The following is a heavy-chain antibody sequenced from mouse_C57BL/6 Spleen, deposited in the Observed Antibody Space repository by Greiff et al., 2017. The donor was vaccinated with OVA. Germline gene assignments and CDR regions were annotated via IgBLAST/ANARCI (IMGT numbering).Heavy chain of an antibody. J-gene: IGHJ2*01. CDR2: IDPTDSDT. V-gene: IGHV1-50*01. CDR1: GYTFTSYW. CDR3: ARQGFDY. Sequence: QVQLQQPGAELVKPGASVKLSCKASGYTFTSYWMQWVKQRPGQGLEWIGEIDPTDSDTNYNEKFKGKATLTVDTSSSTAYMQLSSLTSEDSAVXFCARQGFDYWGQGTTLTVSS.